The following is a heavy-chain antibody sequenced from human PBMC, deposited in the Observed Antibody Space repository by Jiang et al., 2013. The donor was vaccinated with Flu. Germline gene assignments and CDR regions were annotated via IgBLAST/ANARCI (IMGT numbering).Heavy chain of an antibody. CDR2: FDPEDGET. CDR3: ATLSISGLYFHH. V-gene: IGHV1-24*01. J-gene: IGHJ1*01. D-gene: IGHD2-21*01. Sequence: TELSMHWVRQAPGKGLEWMGGFDPEDGETIYAQKFQGRVTMTEDTSTDTAYMELSSLRSEDTAVYYCATLSISGLYFHHWGQGTLVTVSS. CDR1: TELS.